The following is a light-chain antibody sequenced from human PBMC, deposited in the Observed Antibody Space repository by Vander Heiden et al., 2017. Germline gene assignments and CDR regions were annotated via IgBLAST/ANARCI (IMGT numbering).Light chain of an antibody. CDR3: AAWDDNLDGPV. CDR1: SSNIGSKT. V-gene: IGLV1-44*01. Sequence: QSVLTQPPSASGTPGQSVTISCSGSSSNIGSKTVTWYQQLQETAPKLLVDSNNQRTSGVPDRFSGSESGTSDSLAISGLQSEDEAEYDYAAWDDNLDGPVFGGGTKLTVL. J-gene: IGLJ2*01. CDR2: SNN.